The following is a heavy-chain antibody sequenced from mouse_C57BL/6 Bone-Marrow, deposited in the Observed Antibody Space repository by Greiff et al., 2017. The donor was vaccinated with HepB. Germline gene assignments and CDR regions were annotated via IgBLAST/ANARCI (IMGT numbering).Heavy chain of an antibody. CDR2: INTGGTYT. Sequence: EVQGVESGGDLVKPGGSLKLSCVASGFTFSTSGISWVRQTPDKRLEWVATINTGGTYTYYLDSVKGRFTISKDTARSTLFLQMSSLKSEDTGIYYCARDRFDYYFDYWGQGTTLTVSS. V-gene: IGHV5-6*01. CDR3: ARDRFDYYFDY. D-gene: IGHD2-14*01. J-gene: IGHJ2*01. CDR1: GFTFSTSG.